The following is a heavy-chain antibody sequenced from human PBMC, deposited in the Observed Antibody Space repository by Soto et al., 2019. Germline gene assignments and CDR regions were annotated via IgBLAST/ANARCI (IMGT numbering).Heavy chain of an antibody. CDR2: IRAKGYGGTT. Sequence: LQAPGKGLEWVGLIRAKGYGGTTEYAASVKGRFTISRDDSKSVAYLQMNGLKTEDTAVYYCSRAGANYNFWSGYYFGYWGQGTLVTVSS. D-gene: IGHD3-3*01. CDR3: SRAGANYNFWSGYYFGY. J-gene: IGHJ4*02. V-gene: IGHV3-49*02.